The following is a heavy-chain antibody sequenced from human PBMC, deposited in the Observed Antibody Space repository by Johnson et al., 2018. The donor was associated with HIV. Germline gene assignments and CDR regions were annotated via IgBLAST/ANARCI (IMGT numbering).Heavy chain of an antibody. D-gene: IGHD4/OR15-4a*01. CDR3: ARGRVTMGAFDI. Sequence: VQLVESGGGLVRPGRSLRLSCAASGFTFDDYAMHWVRQAPGKGLEWVSGINWNGGSTGYADSVTGRFTISRDNAKNSLYLQMNSLRAEDTALYYCARGRVTMGAFDIGAKGQWSPSLQ. V-gene: IGHV3-20*04. CDR1: GFTFDDYA. CDR2: INWNGGST. J-gene: IGHJ3*02.